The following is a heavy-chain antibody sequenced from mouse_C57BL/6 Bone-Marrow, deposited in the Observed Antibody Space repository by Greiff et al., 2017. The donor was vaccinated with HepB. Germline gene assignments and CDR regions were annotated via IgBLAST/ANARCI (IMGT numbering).Heavy chain of an antibody. V-gene: IGHV1-4*01. D-gene: IGHD2-3*01. CDR2: INPSSGYT. Sequence: QVQLKESGAELARPGASVKMSCKASGYTFTSYTMHWVKQRPGQGLEWIGYINPSSGYTKYNQKFKDKATLTADKSSSTAYMQLSSLTSEDSAVYYCARSRLCSYWGQGTLVTVSA. J-gene: IGHJ3*01. CDR3: ARSRLCSY. CDR1: GYTFTSYT.